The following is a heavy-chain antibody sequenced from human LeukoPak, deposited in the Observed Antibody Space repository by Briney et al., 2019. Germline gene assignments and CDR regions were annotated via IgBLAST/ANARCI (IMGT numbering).Heavy chain of an antibody. Sequence: SVKVSCKASGDTFSSYAINWVRQAPGQGPEWMGRITPFLGIVNYPQKFQGRVTITADESTTTAYMELSSLRSEDTAVYYCAREACREMGLMWPRLGGQDCRYDHWGQGTLVTVSS. J-gene: IGHJ4*02. CDR1: GDTFSSYA. CDR3: AREACREMGLMWPRLGGQDCRYDH. CDR2: ITPFLGIV. V-gene: IGHV1-69*04. D-gene: IGHD3-16*01.